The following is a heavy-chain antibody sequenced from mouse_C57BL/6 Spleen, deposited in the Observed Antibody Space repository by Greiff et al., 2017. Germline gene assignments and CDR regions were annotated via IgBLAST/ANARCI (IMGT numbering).Heavy chain of an antibody. CDR3: ARENGYFDY. Sequence: EVQLQESGPGLVKPSQSLSLTCSVTGYSITSGYYWNWIRQFPGNKLEWMGYISYDGSNKYNPSLKNRISITRDTSKNQFFLKLNSVTTEDTATYYCARENGYFDYWGQGTTRTVSS. CDR1: GYSITSGYY. J-gene: IGHJ2*01. V-gene: IGHV3-6*01. D-gene: IGHD1-1*02. CDR2: ISYDGSN.